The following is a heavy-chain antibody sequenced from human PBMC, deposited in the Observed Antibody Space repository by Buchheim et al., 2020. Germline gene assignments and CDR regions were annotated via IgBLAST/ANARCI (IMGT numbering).Heavy chain of an antibody. J-gene: IGHJ4*02. CDR2: IYYSGST. V-gene: IGHV4-30-4*07. Sequence: QVQLQESGPGLVKPSQTLSLTCAVSGGSISSGGYSWSWIRQPPGKGLEWIGYIYYSGSTYYNPSLKSRVTITVDTSKHQLYLKLSSVTAADTAVYYCARGLYYDSSGYYFDYWGQGTL. CDR3: ARGLYYDSSGYYFDY. D-gene: IGHD3-22*01. CDR1: GGSISSGGYS.